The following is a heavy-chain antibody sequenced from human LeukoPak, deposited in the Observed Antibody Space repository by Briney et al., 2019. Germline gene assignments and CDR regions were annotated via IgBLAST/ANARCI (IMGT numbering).Heavy chain of an antibody. CDR1: GYTFTGYY. D-gene: IGHD3-3*01. V-gene: IGHV1-2*02. CDR2: INPNRGGT. J-gene: IGHJ5*02. CDR3: ARVGDFWSGYYENWFDP. Sequence: ASVKVSCKASGYTFTGYYMHWVRQAPGQGLEWMGWINPNRGGTNYAQKFQGRVTMTRDTSISTAYMELSRLRSDDTAVYYCARVGDFWSGYYENWFDPWGQGTLVTVSS.